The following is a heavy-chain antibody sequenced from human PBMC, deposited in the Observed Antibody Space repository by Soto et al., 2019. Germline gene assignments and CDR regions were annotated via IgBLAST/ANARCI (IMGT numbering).Heavy chain of an antibody. V-gene: IGHV4-34*01. CDR2: INHSGST. D-gene: IGHD3-3*01. J-gene: IGHJ4*02. Sequence: SETLSLTCAVYGGSFSGYYWSWIRQPPGKGLEWIGEINHSGSTNYNPSLKSRVTISVDTSKNQFSLQLSSVTAADTAVYYCARGDDFWGGIPFDYWGQGTPVTVSS. CDR1: GGSFSGYY. CDR3: ARGDDFWGGIPFDY.